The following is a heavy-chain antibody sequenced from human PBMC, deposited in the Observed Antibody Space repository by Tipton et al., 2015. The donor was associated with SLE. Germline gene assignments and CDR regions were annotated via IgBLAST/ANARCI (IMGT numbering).Heavy chain of an antibody. CDR3: ARDDSSSKYDWFDP. J-gene: IGHJ5*02. D-gene: IGHD6-6*01. Sequence: TLSLTCAVYGGSFSGYYWSWIRQPPGKGLEWIGEINHSGSTNYNPSLKSRVTISVDTSRNQSSLKLISVTAADTALYYCARDDSSSKYDWFDPWGQVTLVTGSS. CDR1: GGSFSGYY. V-gene: IGHV4-34*01. CDR2: INHSGST.